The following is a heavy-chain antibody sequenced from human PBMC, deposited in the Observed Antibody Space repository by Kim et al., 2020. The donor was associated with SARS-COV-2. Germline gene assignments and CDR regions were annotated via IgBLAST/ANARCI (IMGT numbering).Heavy chain of an antibody. V-gene: IGHV1-2*02. D-gene: IGHD3-10*01. Sequence: YAQKLQGRVPMTRDTSISTAYMELSRLRSDDTAVYYCARVEILWFEESDYWGQGTLVTVSS. CDR3: ARVEILWFEESDY. J-gene: IGHJ4*02.